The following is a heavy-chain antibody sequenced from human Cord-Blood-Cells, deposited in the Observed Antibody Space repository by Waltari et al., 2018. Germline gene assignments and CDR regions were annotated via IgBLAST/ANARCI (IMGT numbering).Heavy chain of an antibody. J-gene: IGHJ4*02. Sequence: QVQLVESGGGVVQPGRSLRLSCAASGFTFSSYAMHWVRQAPGKGLEWVAVISYDGRNKYYADSVKGRFTISRDNSKNTLYLQMNSLRAEDTAVYYCAREGIAAAGTIDYWGQGTLVTVSS. V-gene: IGHV3-30*04. CDR2: ISYDGRNK. CDR1: GFTFSSYA. D-gene: IGHD6-13*01. CDR3: AREGIAAAGTIDY.